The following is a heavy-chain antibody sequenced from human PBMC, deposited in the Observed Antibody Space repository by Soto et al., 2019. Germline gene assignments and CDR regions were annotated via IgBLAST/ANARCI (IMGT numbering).Heavy chain of an antibody. CDR2: MNPNTGHT. Sequence: QVQLVQSGAEVKKPGASVKVSCKASGYTFTSHDINCMRQATGQGLEWMGWMNPNTGHTNYAQKFQGRVTMTRDTAISTAYMELTNLRSEDKAIYYCASDISTTWGQGTLVTVSS. CDR1: GYTFTSHD. J-gene: IGHJ5*02. CDR3: ASDISTT. V-gene: IGHV1-8*01. D-gene: IGHD2-2*01.